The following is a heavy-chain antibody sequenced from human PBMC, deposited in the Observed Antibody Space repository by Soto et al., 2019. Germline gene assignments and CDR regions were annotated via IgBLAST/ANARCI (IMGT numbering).Heavy chain of an antibody. CDR2: ISAYNGNT. Sequence: ASVKVSCKASGYTFTSYGISWVRQAPGQGLEWMGWISAYNGNTNYAQKLQGRVTMTTDTSTSTAYMELRSLRSDDTAVYYCAREKRGLRYFDLYYYYGMDVWGQGTTVTVSS. CDR1: GYTFTSYG. CDR3: AREKRGLRYFDLYYYYGMDV. V-gene: IGHV1-18*04. D-gene: IGHD3-9*01. J-gene: IGHJ6*02.